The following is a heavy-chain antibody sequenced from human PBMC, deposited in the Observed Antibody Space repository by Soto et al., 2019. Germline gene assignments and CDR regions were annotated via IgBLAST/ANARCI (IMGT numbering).Heavy chain of an antibody. Sequence: QVQLVESGGGVVQPGRSLRLSCAASGFTFSSYGMHWVRQAPGKGLEWVAAIWYDGSKKYNADSVKGRFTISRDNSKNTLYLQMNSLRAEDTAVYYCARDPDSGYDYYYYMDVWGKGTTVTVSS. D-gene: IGHD5-12*01. J-gene: IGHJ6*03. CDR3: ARDPDSGYDYYYYMDV. CDR2: IWYDGSKK. CDR1: GFTFSSYG. V-gene: IGHV3-33*01.